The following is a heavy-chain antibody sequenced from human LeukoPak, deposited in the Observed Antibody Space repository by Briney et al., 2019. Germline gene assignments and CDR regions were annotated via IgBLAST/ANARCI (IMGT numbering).Heavy chain of an antibody. CDR3: AREGLHNYMDV. V-gene: IGHV3-21*01. D-gene: IGHD3-16*01. Sequence: GGSLRLSCAASGFTFSSYSMNWVCQAPGKGLDWVSSISSSSSYIYYADSVKGRFTISRDNAKNSLYLQMNSLRAEDTAVYYCAREGLHNYMDVWGKGTTVTVSS. CDR1: GFTFSSYS. CDR2: ISSSSSYI. J-gene: IGHJ6*03.